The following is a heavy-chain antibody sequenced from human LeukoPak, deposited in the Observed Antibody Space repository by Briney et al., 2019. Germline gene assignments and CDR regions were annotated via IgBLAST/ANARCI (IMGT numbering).Heavy chain of an antibody. CDR3: ARDKGSSGYYEGFDY. CDR1: GGTFSSYA. J-gene: IGHJ4*02. D-gene: IGHD3-22*01. Sequence: SVKVSCKASGGTFSSYAISWVRQAPGQGLEWMGGIIPIFGTANYAQKFQGRVTITADESTSTAYMELSSLRSEDTAVYYSARDKGSSGYYEGFDYWGQGTLVTVSS. V-gene: IGHV1-69*13. CDR2: IIPIFGTA.